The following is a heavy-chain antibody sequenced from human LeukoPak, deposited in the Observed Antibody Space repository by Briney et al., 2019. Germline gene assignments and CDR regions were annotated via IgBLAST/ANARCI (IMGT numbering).Heavy chain of an antibody. Sequence: GASLKISCKGSGYIFTSYWIGWVRQLPGKGLEWMGIIYVGDSDTRYSPSFQGQVTISADKSISTAYLQWSSLKASDTAMYYCARLGSSGRFDPWGQGTLVTVSS. CDR1: GYIFTSYW. CDR3: ARLGSSGRFDP. D-gene: IGHD3-22*01. CDR2: IYVGDSDT. J-gene: IGHJ5*02. V-gene: IGHV5-51*01.